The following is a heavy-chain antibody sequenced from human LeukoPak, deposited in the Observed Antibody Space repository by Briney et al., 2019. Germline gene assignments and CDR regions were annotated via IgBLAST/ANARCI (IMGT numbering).Heavy chain of an antibody. CDR3: ARGPYNWNYVRLKLFDD. CDR1: GGSFSGYY. Sequence: SETLSLTCAVYGGSFSGYYWSWIRQPPGKGLEWIGEINHSGSTNYNPSLKSRVTISVDTSKNQFSLKLSSVTAADTAVYYCARGPYNWNYVRLKLFDDWGQGTLVTVSS. D-gene: IGHD1-7*01. CDR2: INHSGST. V-gene: IGHV4-34*01. J-gene: IGHJ4*02.